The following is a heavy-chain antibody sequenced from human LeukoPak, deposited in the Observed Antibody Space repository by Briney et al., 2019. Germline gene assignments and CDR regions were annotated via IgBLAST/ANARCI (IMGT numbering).Heavy chain of an antibody. V-gene: IGHV4-59*08. CDR3: ARLNGGN. Sequence: SETLSLASTVSGGSISSYYWSWIRQPPGKGLEWIGYIDYSGSTAYNPSLNGRVAVSVDTSENQFSLKLRSVTAADTAVYYCARLNGGNWGPGILVTVSS. CDR2: IDYSGST. D-gene: IGHD4-23*01. CDR1: GGSISSYY. J-gene: IGHJ4*02.